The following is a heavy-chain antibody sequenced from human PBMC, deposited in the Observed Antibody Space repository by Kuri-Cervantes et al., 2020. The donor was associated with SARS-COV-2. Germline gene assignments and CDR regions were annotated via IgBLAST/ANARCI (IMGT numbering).Heavy chain of an antibody. J-gene: IGHJ3*02. V-gene: IGHV4-59*12. CDR3: ARALGRRSSGPRYGAFDI. Sequence: GSLRLSCAVYGGSFSGYYWSWIRQPPGKGLEWIGYIYYSGSTNYNPSLKSRVTISVDTSKNQFSLKLSSVTAADTAVYYCARALGRRSSGPRYGAFDIWGQGTMVTVSS. CDR2: IYYSGST. CDR1: GGSFSGYY. D-gene: IGHD6-6*01.